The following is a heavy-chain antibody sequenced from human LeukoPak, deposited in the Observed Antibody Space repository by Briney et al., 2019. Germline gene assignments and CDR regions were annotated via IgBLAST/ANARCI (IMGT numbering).Heavy chain of an antibody. V-gene: IGHV3-21*01. CDR1: GFTFSTYS. CDR2: ISSSSTYI. Sequence: GGSLRLSCAASGFTFSTYSMNWVRQAPGKGLEWVLSISSSSTYIYYADSVKGRFTISRDNAKNSLYLQMNSLRAEDTAVYYCARGGLPAAITDYWGQGTLVTVSS. D-gene: IGHD2-2*02. J-gene: IGHJ4*02. CDR3: ARGGLPAAITDY.